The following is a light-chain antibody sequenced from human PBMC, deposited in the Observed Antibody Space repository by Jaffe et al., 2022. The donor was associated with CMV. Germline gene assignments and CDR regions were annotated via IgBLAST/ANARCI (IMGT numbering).Light chain of an antibody. CDR3: CSYGGSITSV. V-gene: IGLV2-23*02. Sequence: QSALTQPASVSGSPGQSITISCTGTNSDVGSYRLVAWYQQYPGKAPKLMICEVNKRPSGVSDRFSGSKSGNTASLTISGLQAEDEADYYCCSYGGSITSVFGTGTKVTVL. CDR1: NSDVGSYRL. J-gene: IGLJ1*01. CDR2: EVN.